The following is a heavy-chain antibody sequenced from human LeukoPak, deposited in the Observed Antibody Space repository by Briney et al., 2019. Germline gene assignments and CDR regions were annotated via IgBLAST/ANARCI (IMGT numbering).Heavy chain of an antibody. D-gene: IGHD3-3*01. CDR3: AKDRISGDPKFFDL. J-gene: IGHJ2*01. CDR1: GFSFSTYA. CDR2: ISDGGT. V-gene: IGHV3-23*01. Sequence: GGSLRLSCAASGFSFSTYAMSWVRQAPGKGPEWVSAISDGGTYYADSVKGRFTISRDSSKNTLYLQMNSLRAEDTALYYCAKDRISGDPKFFDLWGRGTLVTVSS.